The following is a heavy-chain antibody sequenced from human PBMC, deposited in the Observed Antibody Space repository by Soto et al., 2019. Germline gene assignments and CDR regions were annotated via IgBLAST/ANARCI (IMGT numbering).Heavy chain of an antibody. D-gene: IGHD6-13*01. CDR1: GFSFSDYA. CDR3: AKRSPYSSGWYSPIFDY. Sequence: GGSLRLSCAASGFSFSDYAMSWVRQAPGKGLEWVSVISESGGSTHYADSVRGRFTVSRDNSKNSLSLRMNSLRDEDTAVYFCAKRSPYSSGWYSPIFDYWGQGALVTSPQ. CDR2: ISESGGST. V-gene: IGHV3-23*01. J-gene: IGHJ4*02.